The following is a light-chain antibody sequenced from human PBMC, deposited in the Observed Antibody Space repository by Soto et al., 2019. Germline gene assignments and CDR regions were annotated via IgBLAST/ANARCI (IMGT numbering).Light chain of an antibody. CDR1: SGHSSYA. Sequence: QAVVTQSPSASASLGASVKLTCTLSSGHSSYAIAWHQQQPEKSPRYLMKVDSDGSHVKGDGIPDRFSGSSSGAERYLAISSLQSEDEADYYCQTWGTGTWVFGGGTKVTVL. CDR2: VDSDGSH. J-gene: IGLJ3*02. CDR3: QTWGTGTWV. V-gene: IGLV4-69*01.